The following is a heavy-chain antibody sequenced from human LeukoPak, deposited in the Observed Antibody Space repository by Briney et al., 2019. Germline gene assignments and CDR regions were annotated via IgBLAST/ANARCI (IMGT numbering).Heavy chain of an antibody. D-gene: IGHD5-24*01. CDR3: TSRGFRLPLDAFDV. CDR2: IYNNGDT. Sequence: SETLSLTCTVSGGPTTSSAYYWVWVRQSPGRGLEWLGSIYNNGDTYYNPSFESRVTIAIGTSKNQFSLKMTSVTAADTAAYYCTSRGFRLPLDAFDVWGQGTRVAVSS. V-gene: IGHV4-39*01. J-gene: IGHJ3*01. CDR1: GGPTTSSAYY.